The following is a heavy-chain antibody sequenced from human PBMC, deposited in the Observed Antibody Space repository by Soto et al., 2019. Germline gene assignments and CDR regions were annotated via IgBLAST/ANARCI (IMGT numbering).Heavy chain of an antibody. CDR1: GFIFSDY. D-gene: IGHD5-18*01. V-gene: IGHV3-11*06. Sequence: QVQLVESGGGLVKPGGALRLSCTGSGFIFSDYMTWIRQAPGKGLEWVSYISGSGAYTKYAASVRGRFTISRDNAKNSLWLQINSLRAEDTAVYYCARSSGWRHVVGYKYGLDVLGQGTTVIVSS. CDR2: ISGSGAYT. J-gene: IGHJ6*02. CDR3: ARSSGWRHVVGYKYGLDV.